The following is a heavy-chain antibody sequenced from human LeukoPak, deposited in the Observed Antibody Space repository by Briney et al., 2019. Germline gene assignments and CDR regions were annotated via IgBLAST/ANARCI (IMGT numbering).Heavy chain of an antibody. CDR2: YXGNT. J-gene: IGHJ6*02. V-gene: IGHV1-18*01. D-gene: IGHD3-3*01. Sequence: YXGNTNYAQKLQGRVTMTTDTSTSTAYMELRSLRSDDTAVYYCARLGVWGGFSDYYYYYGMDVWGQGTTVTVSS. CDR3: ARLGVWGGFSDYYYYYGMDV.